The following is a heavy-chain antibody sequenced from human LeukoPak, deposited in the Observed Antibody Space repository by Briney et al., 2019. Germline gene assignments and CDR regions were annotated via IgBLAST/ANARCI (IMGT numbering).Heavy chain of an antibody. Sequence: PGRSLRLSCAVSGFTFDDYAMHWVRRAPGKGLEWVSGISWNSGSIGYADSVKGRFTISRDNAKNSLYLQMNSLRAEDTALYYCAKDIGSGDSSGYYLWYAFDIWGQGTMVTVSS. CDR3: AKDIGSGDSSGYYLWYAFDI. D-gene: IGHD3-22*01. CDR1: GFTFDDYA. V-gene: IGHV3-9*01. CDR2: ISWNSGSI. J-gene: IGHJ3*02.